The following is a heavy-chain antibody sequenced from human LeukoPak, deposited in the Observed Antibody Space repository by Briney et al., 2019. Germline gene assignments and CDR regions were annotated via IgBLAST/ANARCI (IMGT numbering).Heavy chain of an antibody. J-gene: IGHJ6*03. CDR3: TGPKYYYYMDV. CDR1: GFTFSGCA. CDR2: IRSKANSYAT. V-gene: IGHV3-73*01. Sequence: GGSLRLSCAASGFTFSGCAMHWVRQASGKGLEWVGRIRSKANSYATAYAASVKGRFTISRDDSKNTAYLQMNSLKTEDTAVYYCTGPKYYYYMDVWGKGTTVTVSS.